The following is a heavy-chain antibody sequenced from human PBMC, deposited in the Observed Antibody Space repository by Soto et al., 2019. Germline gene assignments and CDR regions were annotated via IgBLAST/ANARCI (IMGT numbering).Heavy chain of an antibody. CDR2: INPNSGGT. V-gene: IGHV1-2*04. Sequence: QVQLVQSGAEVKKPGASVKVSCKASGYTFTGYYMHWVRQAPGQGLERMGWINPNSGGTNYAQKFQGWVTMTRDTSISTAYMELSRLRSDDTAVYYCATHIAVADSEYAFDIWGQGTMVTVSS. CDR1: GYTFTGYY. D-gene: IGHD6-19*01. J-gene: IGHJ3*02. CDR3: ATHIAVADSEYAFDI.